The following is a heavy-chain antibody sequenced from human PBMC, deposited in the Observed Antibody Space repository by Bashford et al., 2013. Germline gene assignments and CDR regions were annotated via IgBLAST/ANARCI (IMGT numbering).Heavy chain of an antibody. D-gene: IGHD3-3*01. V-gene: IGHV3-23*01. CDR3: AKDPDPHTILGAFDY. J-gene: IGHJ4*02. Sequence: VRQAPGKGLEWVSTISGSGGSTYYADSVKGRFTISRDNSKNTLYLQMNSLRAEDTAVYYCAKDPDPHTILGAFDYWGQGTLVTVSS. CDR2: ISGSGGST.